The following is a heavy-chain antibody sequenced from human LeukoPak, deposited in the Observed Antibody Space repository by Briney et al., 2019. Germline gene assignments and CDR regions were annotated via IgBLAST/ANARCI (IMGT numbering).Heavy chain of an antibody. J-gene: IGHJ4*02. Sequence: SETLSLTCAVSGYSISSGYYWGWIRQPPGKGLEWIGSIYHSGDTYYNPSLKSRITISVDTSKNQFSVKLNSVTAADTAVYYCARQGYCSGGTCYRYFDYWGQGTLVTVSS. CDR3: ARQGYCSGGTCYRYFDY. V-gene: IGHV4-38-2*01. CDR2: IYHSGDT. CDR1: GYSISSGYY. D-gene: IGHD2-15*01.